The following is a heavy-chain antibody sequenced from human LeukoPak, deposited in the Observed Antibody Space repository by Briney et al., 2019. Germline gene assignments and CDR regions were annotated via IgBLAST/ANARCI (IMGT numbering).Heavy chain of an antibody. CDR3: AHIGNDPSSSPSNSYCSSTSCLFYFDY. CDR2: IYWNDDK. CDR1: GFSLSTSGVG. D-gene: IGHD2-2*01. J-gene: IGHJ4*02. Sequence: SGPTLVNPTQTLTLTCTFSGFSLSTSGVGVGWIRQPPGKALEWLALIYWNDDKRYSPSLKSRLTITKDTSKNQVVLTMTNMDPVDTATYYCAHIGNDPSSSPSNSYCSSTSCLFYFDYWGPGALVSVSS. V-gene: IGHV2-5*01.